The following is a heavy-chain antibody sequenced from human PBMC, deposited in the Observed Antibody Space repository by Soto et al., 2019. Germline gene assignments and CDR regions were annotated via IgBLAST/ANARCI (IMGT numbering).Heavy chain of an antibody. Sequence: SETLSLSCTVSCGAISSYYWRWIRQPPGKGLEWIGYIYYSGSTNYNPSLKSRVTISVDTSKNQFSLKLSSVTAAVTAVYYCAGGSGSYYGVSWFDPWGQGTLVTVS. CDR1: CGAISSYY. CDR3: AGGSGSYYGVSWFDP. J-gene: IGHJ5*02. V-gene: IGHV4-59*01. D-gene: IGHD1-26*01. CDR2: IYYSGST.